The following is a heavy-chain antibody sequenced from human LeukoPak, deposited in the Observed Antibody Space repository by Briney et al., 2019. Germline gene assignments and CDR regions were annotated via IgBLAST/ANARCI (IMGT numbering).Heavy chain of an antibody. CDR3: ARDWGYDSSGYSL. V-gene: IGHV3-66*01. J-gene: IGHJ2*01. CDR2: IYSGGST. CDR1: GFTVNSNY. D-gene: IGHD3-22*01. Sequence: GGSLRLSCAASGFTVNSNYMSWVRQAPGKGLEWVSVIYSGGSTYYADSVKGRFTISRDNSKNTLYLQMNSLRAEDTAVYYCARDWGYDSSGYSLSGRGTLVTVSS.